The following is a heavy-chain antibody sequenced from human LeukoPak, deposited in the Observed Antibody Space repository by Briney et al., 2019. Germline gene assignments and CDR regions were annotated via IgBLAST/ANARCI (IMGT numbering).Heavy chain of an antibody. Sequence: GASVKVSCKVSGYTLTELSMHWVRQAPGKRLEWMGGFDPEDGETIYAQKFQGRVTMAEDTSTDTAYMELSSLRSEDTAVYYCATPYGIVGADDAFDIWGQGTMVTVSS. CDR2: FDPEDGET. CDR1: GYTLTELS. D-gene: IGHD1-26*01. J-gene: IGHJ3*02. V-gene: IGHV1-24*01. CDR3: ATPYGIVGADDAFDI.